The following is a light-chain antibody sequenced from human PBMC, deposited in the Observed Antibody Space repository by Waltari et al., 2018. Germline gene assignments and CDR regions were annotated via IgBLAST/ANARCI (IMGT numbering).Light chain of an antibody. Sequence: DIQMTQSPSSLSASVGDRVTITCRASQSISSYLNWYQQKPGKAPKLLIYAASSLQSGVPSRFSCSGSGTEFTLTISSLQPEDFATYYCQQSYSTRWTFGQGTKVEIK. CDR3: QQSYSTRWT. J-gene: IGKJ1*01. V-gene: IGKV1-39*01. CDR1: QSISSY. CDR2: AAS.